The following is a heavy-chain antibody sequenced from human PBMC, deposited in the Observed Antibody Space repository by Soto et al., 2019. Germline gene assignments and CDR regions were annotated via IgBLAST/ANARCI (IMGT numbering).Heavy chain of an antibody. Sequence: QVQLEQSGAEVKKPGASVKVSCKASGYTFSTYAMHWVRQAPGQRLEWMGWINAGNGNTKSSQRFQGRVTITRDTSASTAYMELSSLRSEDTAVYYCARDQRRDYDFWSGYSQGFDYWGQGTLVTVSS. V-gene: IGHV1-3*01. CDR3: ARDQRRDYDFWSGYSQGFDY. CDR1: GYTFSTYA. D-gene: IGHD3-3*01. CDR2: INAGNGNT. J-gene: IGHJ4*02.